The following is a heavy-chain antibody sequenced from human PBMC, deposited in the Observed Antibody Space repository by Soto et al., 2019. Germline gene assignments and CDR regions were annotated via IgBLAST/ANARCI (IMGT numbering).Heavy chain of an antibody. D-gene: IGHD6-13*01. J-gene: IGHJ5*02. CDR3: VRRHVSATGIDWFDP. Sequence: GASVKVSCKASGYTFTSYGIHWVRQAPGQRLEWMGGINAANGDTKYSPKFQGRVTITRAKSASTAYMELSSLRSEDTAVYYCVRRHVSATGIDWFDPWGQGTLVTVSS. CDR1: GYTFTSYG. V-gene: IGHV1-3*01. CDR2: INAANGDT.